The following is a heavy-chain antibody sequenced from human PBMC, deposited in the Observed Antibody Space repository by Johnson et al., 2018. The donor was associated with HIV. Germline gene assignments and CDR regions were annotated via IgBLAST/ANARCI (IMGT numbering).Heavy chain of an antibody. CDR1: GFTVSSNY. D-gene: IGHD6-13*01. CDR3: AKDGSSGYSSSWYPDAFDI. V-gene: IGHV3-53*01. Sequence: VQLVESGGGLIQPGGSLRLSCAASGFTVSSNYMSWVRQAPGKGLEWVSVIYSGGSTYYADSVKGRFTISRDNSKNTLYLQMNSLRAEDTAVYYCAKDGSSGYSSSWYPDAFDIWGQGTMVTVSS. CDR2: IYSGGST. J-gene: IGHJ3*02.